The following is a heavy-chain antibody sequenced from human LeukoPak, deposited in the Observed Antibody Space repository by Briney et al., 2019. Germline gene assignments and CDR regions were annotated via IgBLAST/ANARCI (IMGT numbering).Heavy chain of an antibody. V-gene: IGHV3-23*01. J-gene: IGHJ4*02. CDR2: ISTSGGSA. Sequence: GGSLRLSCAASGFTFSTYAMNWVRQAPGKGLEWVSAISTSGGSANYADSVKGRFTISRDNSKNTLSLQINSLRAEDTAVYYCAKSGGSGYSEYYYDYWGQGTLVTVSS. D-gene: IGHD3-22*01. CDR3: AKSGGSGYSEYYYDY. CDR1: GFTFSTYA.